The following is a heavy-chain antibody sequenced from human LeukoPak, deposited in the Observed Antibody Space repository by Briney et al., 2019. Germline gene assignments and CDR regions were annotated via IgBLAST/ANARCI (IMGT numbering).Heavy chain of an antibody. CDR1: GFTFSSYK. J-gene: IGHJ4*02. CDR3: ARDLTGGEYFDS. V-gene: IGHV3-21*06. D-gene: IGHD3-16*01. Sequence: GGSLRLSCEASGFTFSSYKMTWVRQAPGKGLEWVASISPSSSYIYYGDSVKGRVTVSRDNAKSSLFLQMSSLRADDTAVYYCARDLTGGEYFDSWGQGALVPVSS. CDR2: ISPSSSYI.